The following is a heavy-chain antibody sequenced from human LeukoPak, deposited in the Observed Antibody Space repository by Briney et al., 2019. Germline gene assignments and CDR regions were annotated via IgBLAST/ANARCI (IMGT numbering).Heavy chain of an antibody. Sequence: GASVKVSCKASGYTFTSYDINWVRQATGQGLEWMGWMNPNSGNTGYAQKFQGRVTITRNTSISTAYMELSSLRSEDTAVYYCAREWVGTGTIIGYWGQGTLVTVSS. V-gene: IGHV1-8*03. CDR3: AREWVGTGTIIGY. CDR1: GYTFTSYD. J-gene: IGHJ4*02. D-gene: IGHD1-1*01. CDR2: MNPNSGNT.